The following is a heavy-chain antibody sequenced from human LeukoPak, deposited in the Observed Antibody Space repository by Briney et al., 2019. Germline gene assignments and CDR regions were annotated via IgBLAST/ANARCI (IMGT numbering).Heavy chain of an antibody. Sequence: ASVKVSCKASGYTFTGYYMHWVRQVPGQGLEWMGWINPNSGGTNYAQKFQGRVTMTRDTSISTAYMELSRLRSDDTAVYYCARTYYDFWSGQTTSHTIDYWGQGTLVTVSS. CDR3: ARTYYDFWSGQTTSHTIDY. V-gene: IGHV1-2*02. J-gene: IGHJ4*02. CDR2: INPNSGGT. CDR1: GYTFTGYY. D-gene: IGHD3-3*01.